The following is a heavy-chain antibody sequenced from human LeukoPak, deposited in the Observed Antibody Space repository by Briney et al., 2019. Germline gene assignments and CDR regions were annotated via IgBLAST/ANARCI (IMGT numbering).Heavy chain of an antibody. J-gene: IGHJ4*02. CDR2: INWNGGST. D-gene: IGHD6-19*01. CDR1: GFTFSSYA. Sequence: GGYLRLSCAASGFTFSSYAMSWVRQAPGKGLEWVSGINWNGGSTGYADSVKGRFTISRDNAKNSLYLQMNSLRAEDTALYYCAAISIAVAVDFDYWGQGTLVTVSS. V-gene: IGHV3-20*04. CDR3: AAISIAVAVDFDY.